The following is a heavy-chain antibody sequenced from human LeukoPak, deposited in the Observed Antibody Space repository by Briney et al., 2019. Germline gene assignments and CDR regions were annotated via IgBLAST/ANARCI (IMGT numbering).Heavy chain of an antibody. CDR3: AKGLVRGKGAAGTSFDY. D-gene: IGHD6-13*01. V-gene: IGHV3-23*01. Sequence: GGSLRLSCSASGFTFSSYAMSWVRQAPGKGLEWVSAISGSGGSTYYADSVKGRFTISRDNSKNTLYLQMNSLRAEDTAVYYCAKGLVRGKGAAGTSFDYWGQGTLVTVSS. J-gene: IGHJ4*02. CDR2: ISGSGGST. CDR1: GFTFSSYA.